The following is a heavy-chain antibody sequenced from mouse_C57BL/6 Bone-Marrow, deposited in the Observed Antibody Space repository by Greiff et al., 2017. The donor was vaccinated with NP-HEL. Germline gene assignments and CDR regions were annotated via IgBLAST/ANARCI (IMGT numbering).Heavy chain of an antibody. Sequence: QVQLQQSGPGLVQPSQSLSITCTVSGFSLTSYGVHWVRQSPGKGLEWLGVIWSGGSTDYNAAFISRLSISKDNSKCQVFFKMNSLQADDTAIYYCATSYDSNYLFFYYAMDYWGQGTSVTVSS. CDR3: ATSYDSNYLFFYYAMDY. V-gene: IGHV2-2*01. J-gene: IGHJ4*01. D-gene: IGHD2-5*01. CDR2: IWSGGST. CDR1: GFSLTSYG.